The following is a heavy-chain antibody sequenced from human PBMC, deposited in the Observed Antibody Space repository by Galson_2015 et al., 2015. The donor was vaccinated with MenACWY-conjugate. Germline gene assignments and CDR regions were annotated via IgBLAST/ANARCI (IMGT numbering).Heavy chain of an antibody. CDR1: GFTFSSYW. V-gene: IGHV3-23*01. D-gene: IGHD4-23*01. J-gene: IGHJ4*02. CDR2: ISGSGGST. Sequence: SLRLSCAASGFTFSSYWMSWVRQAPGKGLEWVSGISGSGGSTYYADSVKGRFTISRDNSKNTLYLQMNSLRAEDTAVYYCAKDYGVNSPYYFDYWGQGTLVTVSS. CDR3: AKDYGVNSPYYFDY.